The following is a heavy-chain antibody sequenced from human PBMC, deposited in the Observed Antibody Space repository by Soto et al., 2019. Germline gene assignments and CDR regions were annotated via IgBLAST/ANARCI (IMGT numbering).Heavy chain of an antibody. Sequence: QVHLVQSGAEVKKPGASVKVSCKASGYTFTSYGITWVRQAPGQGLEWMGWISPHNGNTDYAQKFQGRVLVTRDTSTSTAYMELRSLRSDDTAVYYCARGRYGDYWGQGALVTVSS. D-gene: IGHD1-1*01. CDR3: ARGRYGDY. CDR1: GYTFTSYG. CDR2: ISPHNGNT. V-gene: IGHV1-18*01. J-gene: IGHJ4*02.